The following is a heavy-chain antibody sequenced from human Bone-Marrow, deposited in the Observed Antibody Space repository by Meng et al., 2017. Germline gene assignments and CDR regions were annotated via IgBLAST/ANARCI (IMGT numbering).Heavy chain of an antibody. CDR3: ASLYGDSSVWYLDL. CDR1: GGSISSGNHN. CDR2: IYYSGST. J-gene: IGHJ2*01. Sequence: GQRQESGQGLVNPSQTLSLTCTVSGGSISSGNHNWSWIRQHPGKGLEYIGYIYYSGSTYYNPSLKSRVIISVDTSKNQFSLRLNSVTAADTAVYYCASLYGDSSVWYLDLWGRGTLVTVSS. V-gene: IGHV4-31*03. D-gene: IGHD4-17*01.